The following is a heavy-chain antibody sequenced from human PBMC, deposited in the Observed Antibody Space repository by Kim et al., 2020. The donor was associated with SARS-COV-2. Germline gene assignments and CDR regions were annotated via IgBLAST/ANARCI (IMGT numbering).Heavy chain of an antibody. J-gene: IGHJ5*02. V-gene: IGHV1-46*01. Sequence: ASVKVSCKASGYTFTSYYMHWVRQAPGQGLEWMGIINPSGGSTSYAQKFQGRVTMTRDTSTSTVYMELSSLRSEDTAVYYCARAGSIAAPTNWFDPWGQGTLVTVSS. CDR2: INPSGGST. CDR1: GYTFTSYY. CDR3: ARAGSIAAPTNWFDP. D-gene: IGHD6-6*01.